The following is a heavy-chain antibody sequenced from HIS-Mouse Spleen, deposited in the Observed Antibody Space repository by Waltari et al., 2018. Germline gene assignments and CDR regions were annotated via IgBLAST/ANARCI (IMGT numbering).Heavy chain of an antibody. CDR1: TFSSYA. Sequence: TFSSYAMHWVRQAPGKGLEWVAVISYDGSNKYYADSVKGRFTISRDNSKNTLYLQMNSLRAEDTAVYYCARDLVVITTTIIVTKPFYYYGMDVWGQGTTVTVSS. CDR2: ISYDGSNK. J-gene: IGHJ6*02. CDR3: ARDLVVITTTIIVTKPFYYYGMDV. D-gene: IGHD3-22*01. V-gene: IGHV3-30*04.